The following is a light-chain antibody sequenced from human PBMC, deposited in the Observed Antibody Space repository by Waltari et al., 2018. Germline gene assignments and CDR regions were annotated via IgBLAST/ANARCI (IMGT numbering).Light chain of an antibody. CDR1: QSVSSSY. CDR2: GAS. CDR3: QQYGSSPLT. V-gene: IGKV3-20*01. J-gene: IGKJ4*01. Sequence: EIVLTQSPGTLSLSPGERATLSCRASQSVSSSYLAWYQQKPGKAPRRLIYGASSRATGIPDRFSGSGSGTDFTLTISRLEPEDFAVYYCQQYGSSPLTFGGGTKVEIK.